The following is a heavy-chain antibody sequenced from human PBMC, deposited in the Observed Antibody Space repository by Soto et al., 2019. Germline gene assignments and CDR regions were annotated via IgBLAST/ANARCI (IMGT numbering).Heavy chain of an antibody. Sequence: PSETLSLTCSVSGGSLSKYYWSWIRQPAGKGLEWIGRISTSGHVVSKVSLRSRLTMSVDMSNNHFSLKLTSVTAADTAVYYCARASRSGSYYYGPWGQGTLVTVYS. CDR3: ARASRSGSYYYGP. CDR2: ISTSGHV. D-gene: IGHD1-26*01. J-gene: IGHJ5*02. CDR1: GGSLSKYY. V-gene: IGHV4-4*07.